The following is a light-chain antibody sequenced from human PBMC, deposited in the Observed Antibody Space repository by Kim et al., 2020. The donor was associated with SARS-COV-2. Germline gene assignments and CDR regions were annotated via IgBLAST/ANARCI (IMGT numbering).Light chain of an antibody. CDR2: LGS. CDR3: MQPLQTPQIT. CDR1: QSLLHSNGYNY. Sequence: DIVMTQSPLSLPVTPGEPASISCRSSQSLLHSNGYNYLDWYLQKPGQSPQLLIYLGSYRASGVPDRFSGSGSGTDFTLKINRVEAEDVGVYYCMQPLQTPQITFGQGTRREIK. V-gene: IGKV2-28*01. J-gene: IGKJ5*01.